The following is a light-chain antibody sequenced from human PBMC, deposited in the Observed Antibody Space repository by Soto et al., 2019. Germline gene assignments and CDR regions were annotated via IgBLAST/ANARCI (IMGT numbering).Light chain of an antibody. V-gene: IGKV1-5*01. Sequence: DIQMTQSPSTLSAYVGDRVTITCRASQSISSWLAWYQQKPGKAPKLLIYDASTLESGVPSRFSGSGSGTEFTLTISSLQTDDFATYYCQQYSSYLYTFGQGTKLEIK. CDR2: DAS. CDR3: QQYSSYLYT. J-gene: IGKJ2*01. CDR1: QSISSW.